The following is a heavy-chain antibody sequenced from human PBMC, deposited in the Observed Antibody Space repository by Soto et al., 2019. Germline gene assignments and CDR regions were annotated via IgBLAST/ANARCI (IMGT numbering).Heavy chain of an antibody. D-gene: IGHD1-26*01. Sequence: QVQLVDSGGGVVQPGRSLRLSCAACGFIFSSYGMHWVRQAPGKGLEWVAGIWFDGSNKYYADSVKGRFTISRDNSRNTLYLQMNGLRAEDTAVYYCARDAKSVETTGGFDYWGQGTLVTVSS. V-gene: IGHV3-33*01. CDR2: IWFDGSNK. J-gene: IGHJ4*02. CDR3: ARDAKSVETTGGFDY. CDR1: GFIFSSYG.